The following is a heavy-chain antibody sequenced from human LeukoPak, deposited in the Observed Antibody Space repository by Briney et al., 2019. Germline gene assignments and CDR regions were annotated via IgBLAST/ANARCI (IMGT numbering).Heavy chain of an antibody. CDR1: GGSISSGGYS. CDR2: IYHSGST. J-gene: IGHJ4*02. D-gene: IGHD3-3*01. V-gene: IGHV4-30-2*01. CDR3: ARIRSGYAYYFDY. Sequence: SETLSLTCAVSGGSISSGGYSWSWIRQPPGKGLEWIGYIYHSGSTYYNPSLKSRVTISVDRSKNQFSLKLSSVTDADTAVYYCARIRSGYAYYFDYWGQGTLVTVSS.